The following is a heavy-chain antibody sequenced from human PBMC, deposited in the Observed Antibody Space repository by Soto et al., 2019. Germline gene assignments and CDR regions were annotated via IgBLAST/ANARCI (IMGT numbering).Heavy chain of an antibody. CDR1: GGSFSNYA. J-gene: IGHJ4*02. D-gene: IGHD3-22*01. V-gene: IGHV4-34*01. CDR2: IYHNGKS. Sequence: QVQIQQWGGGLLKPSETLSLNCTVYGGSFSNYAWSWIRQPPGRGLEWIGEIYHNGKSDYNPSLKSRVTIAVDTSKNQFSLKLSSVIAADTAVYFCARGGYWRFDYWGQGALVTVSS. CDR3: ARGGYWRFDY.